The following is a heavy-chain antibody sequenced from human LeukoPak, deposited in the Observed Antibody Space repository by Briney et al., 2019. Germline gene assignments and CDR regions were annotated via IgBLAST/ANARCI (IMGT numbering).Heavy chain of an antibody. Sequence: ASVKVSCKASGYIFTSSLIHWVLQAPGQGFEWMGKIHPSDGDTNYAQKFQGRVTMTRDSSTTTVYMEVSSLRSQDTAVYYCAKDLVGGWTWDHWGQGTLLTVSS. D-gene: IGHD6-19*01. CDR3: AKDLVGGWTWDH. CDR1: GYIFTSSL. CDR2: IHPSDGDT. J-gene: IGHJ4*02. V-gene: IGHV1-46*01.